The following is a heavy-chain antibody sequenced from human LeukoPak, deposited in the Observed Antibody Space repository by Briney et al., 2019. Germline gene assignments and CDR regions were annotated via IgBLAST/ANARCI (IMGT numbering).Heavy chain of an antibody. Sequence: GSLRLSCAASGFTFRSYAMSWVRQAPGKGLEWLAYICYSGSTNYSPSLKSRVTMSVDTSKNQFSLSLTSVTAADTAVYYCARRIAASDAFDYWGRGTLVTVSS. J-gene: IGHJ4*02. CDR2: ICYSGST. CDR1: GFTFRSYA. CDR3: ARRIAASDAFDY. D-gene: IGHD6-25*01. V-gene: IGHV4-59*08.